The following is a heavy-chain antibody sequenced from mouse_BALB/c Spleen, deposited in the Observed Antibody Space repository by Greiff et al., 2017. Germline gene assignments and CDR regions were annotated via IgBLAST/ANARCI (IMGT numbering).Heavy chain of an antibody. CDR3: ARRMGTDY. CDR2: IDPANGNT. V-gene: IGHV14-3*02. J-gene: IGHJ4*01. D-gene: IGHD2-3*01. Sequence: EVMLVESGAELVKPGASVKLSCTASGFNIKDTYMHWVKQRPEQGLEWIGRIDPANGNTKYDPKFQGKATITADTSSNTTYLQLSSLTSEDTAVYYCARRMGTDYWGQGTSVTVSS. CDR1: GFNIKDTY.